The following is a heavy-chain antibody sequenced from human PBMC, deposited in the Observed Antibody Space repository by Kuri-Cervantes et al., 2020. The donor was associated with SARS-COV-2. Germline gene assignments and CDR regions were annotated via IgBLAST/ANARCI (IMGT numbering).Heavy chain of an antibody. CDR2: IIPILGIA. Sequence: SVKVSCKASGGTFSSYTISWVRQAPGQGLEWMGRIIPILGIANYAQKFQGRVTITADESTSTAYMELSSLRSEDTAVYYCARAPWGAARRYYYYYMDVWAKGPRSPSP. CDR3: ARAPWGAARRYYYYYMDV. D-gene: IGHD6-6*01. V-gene: IGHV1-69*02. J-gene: IGHJ6*03. CDR1: GGTFSSYT.